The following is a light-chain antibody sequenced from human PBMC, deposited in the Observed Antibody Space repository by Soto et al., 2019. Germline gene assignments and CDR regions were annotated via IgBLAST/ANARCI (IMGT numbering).Light chain of an antibody. V-gene: IGKV3-15*01. CDR1: RSVDTD. J-gene: IGKJ1*01. CDR3: HQYYNRPPWT. CDR2: ATS. Sequence: EILMTQSPATLSVSPGDSATLSCRASRSVDTDLAWYQQKPGQAPRLLVFATSARATGVPDRFRGSRSGTDFTLTLSSLQPEESATYYCHQYYNRPPWTVGHGTKV.